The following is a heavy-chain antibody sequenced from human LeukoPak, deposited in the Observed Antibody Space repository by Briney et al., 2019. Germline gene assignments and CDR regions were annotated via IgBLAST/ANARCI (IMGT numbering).Heavy chain of an antibody. CDR1: GGSISSYY. CDR2: IYYSGST. Sequence: PSETLSLTCTVSGGSISSYYWSWIRQPPGKGLEWIGYIYYSGSTNYNPSLKSRVTISVDTSKSQFSLKLSSVTAADTAVYYCARGFDFWSGYYRDDAFDIWGQGTMVTVSS. CDR3: ARGFDFWSGYYRDDAFDI. D-gene: IGHD3-3*01. V-gene: IGHV4-59*01. J-gene: IGHJ3*02.